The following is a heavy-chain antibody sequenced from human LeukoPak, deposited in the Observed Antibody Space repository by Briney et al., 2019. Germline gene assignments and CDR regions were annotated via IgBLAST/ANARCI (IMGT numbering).Heavy chain of an antibody. D-gene: IGHD2-2*02. V-gene: IGHV3-30*02. CDR3: AKWGCSSTSCYTGFDY. J-gene: IGHJ4*02. CDR2: IRYDGSNK. CDR1: GFTFSSYG. Sequence: GGSLRLSCAASGFTFSSYGMHWVRQAPGKGLEWVAFIRYDGSNKYYADSVKGRFTISRDNSKNTLYLQMNSLRAEDTAVYYCAKWGCSSTSCYTGFDYWGQGTLVTVSS.